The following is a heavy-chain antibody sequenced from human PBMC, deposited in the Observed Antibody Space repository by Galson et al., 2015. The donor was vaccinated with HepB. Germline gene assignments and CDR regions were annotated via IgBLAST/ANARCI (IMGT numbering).Heavy chain of an antibody. J-gene: IGHJ6*02. CDR3: AREVPTFTIFGDPRGYGMDV. CDR1: GYTFTSYG. Sequence: CKASGYTFTSYGISWVRQAPGQGLEWMGWISAYNGNTNYAQKLQGRVTMTTDTSTSTAYMELRSLRSDDTAVYYCAREVPTFTIFGDPRGYGMDVWGQGTTVTVSS. D-gene: IGHD3-3*01. V-gene: IGHV1-18*04. CDR2: ISAYNGNT.